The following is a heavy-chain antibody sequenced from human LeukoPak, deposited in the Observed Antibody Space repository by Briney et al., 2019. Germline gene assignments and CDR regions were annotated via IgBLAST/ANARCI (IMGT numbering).Heavy chain of an antibody. CDR3: AREADGFKRFDY. D-gene: IGHD2-2*03. Sequence: ASVKDSSMPSRDTLTTYLMHWVRQAPGQGLEWMGLITPSGDGTSYAQKFRGRITMTRDASTTTLYMELTSLTSEDTAVYYCAREADGFKRFDYWGQGSLVTVSS. CDR1: RDTLTTYL. J-gene: IGHJ4*02. V-gene: IGHV1-46*01. CDR2: ITPSGDGT.